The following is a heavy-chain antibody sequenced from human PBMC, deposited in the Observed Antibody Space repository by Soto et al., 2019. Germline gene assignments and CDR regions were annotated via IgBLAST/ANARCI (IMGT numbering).Heavy chain of an antibody. J-gene: IGHJ4*02. CDR1: GFTFSSYA. Sequence: QVQLVESGGGVVQPGRSLRLSCAASGFTFSSYAMHWVRQAPGKGLEWVADISYDGSNKYYADSVKGRFTISRDNSKDTRYLQMNSLRAEDTAVYYCARDGRGGWYGLAYWGQGTLVTVSS. D-gene: IGHD6-19*01. CDR2: ISYDGSNK. V-gene: IGHV3-30-3*01. CDR3: ARDGRGGWYGLAY.